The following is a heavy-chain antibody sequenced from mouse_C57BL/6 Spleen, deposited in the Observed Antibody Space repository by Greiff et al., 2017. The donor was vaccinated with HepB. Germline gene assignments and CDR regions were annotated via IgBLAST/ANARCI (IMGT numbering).Heavy chain of an antibody. V-gene: IGHV1-76*01. CDR2: IYPGSGNT. CDR3: AREALTGYYFDY. CDR1: GYTFTDYY. D-gene: IGHD4-1*01. Sequence: VNVVESGAELVRPGASVKLSCKASGYTFTDYYINWVKQRPGQGLEWIARIYPGSGNTYYNEKFKGKATLTAEKSSSTAYMQLSSLTSEDSAVYFCAREALTGYYFDYWGQGTTLTVSS. J-gene: IGHJ2*01.